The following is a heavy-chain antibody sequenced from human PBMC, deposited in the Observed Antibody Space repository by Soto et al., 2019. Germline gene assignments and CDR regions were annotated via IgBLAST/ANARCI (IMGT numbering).Heavy chain of an antibody. CDR1: GGSISSGDYY. V-gene: IGHV4-30-4*01. J-gene: IGHJ5*02. Sequence: QVQLQESGPGLVKPSQTLSLTCTVSGGSISSGDYYWNWIRQPPGKGLEWIGYIYYSGSTYYNPFLKGRVFRSADTSKNQFSLKLSSVTAADTAVYYCARAGIFLWFGGVNWFDPWGQGTLVTVSS. D-gene: IGHD3-10*01. CDR2: IYYSGST. CDR3: ARAGIFLWFGGVNWFDP.